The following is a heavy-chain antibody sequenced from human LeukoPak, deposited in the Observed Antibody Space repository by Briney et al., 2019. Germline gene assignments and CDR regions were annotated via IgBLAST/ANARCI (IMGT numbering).Heavy chain of an antibody. D-gene: IGHD3-16*01. Sequence: PGGSLRLSCAASVFTFNSYSMHWVRQAPCKGLEWVAVISYDGSNKYYADSVKGRFTISRDNSKNTLYLQMNSLRAEDTAVYYCARDWGSFDYWGQGTLVTVSS. J-gene: IGHJ4*02. CDR1: VFTFNSYS. CDR2: ISYDGSNK. V-gene: IGHV3-30-3*01. CDR3: ARDWGSFDY.